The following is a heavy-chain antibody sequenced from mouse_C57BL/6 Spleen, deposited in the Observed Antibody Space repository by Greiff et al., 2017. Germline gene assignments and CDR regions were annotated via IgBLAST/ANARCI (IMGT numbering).Heavy chain of an antibody. D-gene: IGHD1-1*01. Sequence: VQLKESGPVLVKPGASVKMSCKASGYTFTDYYMNWVKQSHGKSLEWIGVINPYNGGTSYNQKFKGKATLTVDTSSSTAYMELNSLTSEDSAVYYCASYYYGSRGYAMDYWGQGTSVTVSS. CDR3: ASYYYGSRGYAMDY. J-gene: IGHJ4*01. V-gene: IGHV1-19*01. CDR2: INPYNGGT. CDR1: GYTFTDYY.